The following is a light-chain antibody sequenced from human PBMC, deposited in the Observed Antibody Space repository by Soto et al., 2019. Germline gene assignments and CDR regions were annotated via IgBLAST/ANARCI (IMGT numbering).Light chain of an antibody. CDR2: AAS. V-gene: IGKV1-39*01. CDR1: ESIARH. Sequence: DIQMTQSPSSLSASVGDRVTITCRASESIARHLNWYQQKPGKAPKLLIYAASSLQNGVPSRFRGGGSGTDLTLTISNLQPEDFATYYGQQSYSALSFTFGKGTRLEIK. CDR3: QQSYSALSFT. J-gene: IGKJ5*01.